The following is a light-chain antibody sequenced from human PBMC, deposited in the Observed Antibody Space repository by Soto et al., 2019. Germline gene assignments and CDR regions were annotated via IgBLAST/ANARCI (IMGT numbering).Light chain of an antibody. CDR2: AAS. CDR3: LQHNSYPPT. Sequence: DIQMTQSPSSLSASVGDRVTITCRASQRIRTDLGWYQQKPGKAPKRLIYAASSLQSGVPSRFSGSGSGTGFTLTSSSLQAEDFATYYCLQHNSYPPTFGQGTTVEI. J-gene: IGKJ1*01. CDR1: QRIRTD. V-gene: IGKV1-17*01.